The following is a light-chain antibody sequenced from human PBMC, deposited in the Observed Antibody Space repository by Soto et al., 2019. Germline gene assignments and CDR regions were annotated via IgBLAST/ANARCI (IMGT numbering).Light chain of an antibody. V-gene: IGKV3-15*01. CDR2: GAS. CDR3: HLYDSWT. J-gene: IGKJ1*01. Sequence: EIVMTQSPATLSLSPGERSTLSFMASQIVSSNLAWYQQKPGQAPRLLIYGASTRATGIPARFSGSGSGTEFTLTISSLQSEDFAVYYCHLYDSWTFGQGTKVDI. CDR1: QIVSSN.